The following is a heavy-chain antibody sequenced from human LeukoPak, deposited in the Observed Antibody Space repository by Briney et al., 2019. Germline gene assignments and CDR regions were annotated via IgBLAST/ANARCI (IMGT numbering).Heavy chain of an antibody. J-gene: IGHJ3*02. CDR3: ARVSNYDFWSGYLTNRLFDI. CDR2: IYYSGST. D-gene: IGHD3-3*01. CDR1: GGSISSYY. Sequence: SSETLSLTCTVSGGSISSYYWSWIRQPPGKGLEWLGYIYYSGSTNYNPSLKSRVTISVDTSKNQFSLKLSSVTAADTAVYYCARVSNYDFWSGYLTNRLFDIWGQGTMVTVSS. V-gene: IGHV4-59*01.